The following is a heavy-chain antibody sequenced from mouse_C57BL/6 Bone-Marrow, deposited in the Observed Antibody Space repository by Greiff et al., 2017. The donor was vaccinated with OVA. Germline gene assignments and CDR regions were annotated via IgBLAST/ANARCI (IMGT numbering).Heavy chain of an antibody. J-gene: IGHJ1*03. CDR1: GYTFTDHI. D-gene: IGHD1-1*01. V-gene: IGHV1-11*01. CDR3: GRVITTPVAGYFDV. CDR2: IYPVSGET. Sequence: LQESGAELASPGASVTLSCKASGYTFTDHIMNWVKKRPGQGLEWIGRIYPVSGETNYNQKFMGKATFSVDRSSSTVYMVLNSLTSEDPAVYYCGRVITTPVAGYFDVWGTGTTVTVSS.